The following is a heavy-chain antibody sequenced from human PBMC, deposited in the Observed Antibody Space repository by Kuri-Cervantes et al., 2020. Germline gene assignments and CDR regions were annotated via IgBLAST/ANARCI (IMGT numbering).Heavy chain of an antibody. CDR2: IYHSGST. V-gene: IGHV4-30-2*01. J-gene: IGHJ6*02. CDR3: ARLPRRDYYYYGMDV. CDR1: GGSISSGGYS. Sequence: SETLSLTCAVSGGSISSGGYSWSWIRQPPGKGLEWIGYIYHSGSTYYNPSLKSRVTISVDRSKNQFSLKLSSVTAADTAVYYCARLPRRDYYYYGMDVWGQGTTVTVSS.